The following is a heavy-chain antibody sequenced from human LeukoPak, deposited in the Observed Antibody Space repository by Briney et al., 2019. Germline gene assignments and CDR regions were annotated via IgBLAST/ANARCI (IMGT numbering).Heavy chain of an antibody. D-gene: IGHD3-22*01. Sequence: GESLKISCTGSGYRFTSYWIGWVRQMPGKGLEWMGWIRAYNGDTNYAQKFQGRVTMTTDTSTSTAYMELRSLRSNDTAVYYCARAPYSSGYYMFDFWGQGTLVTVSS. CDR3: ARAPYSSGYYMFDF. J-gene: IGHJ4*02. CDR1: GYRFTSYW. V-gene: IGHV1-18*04. CDR2: IRAYNGDT.